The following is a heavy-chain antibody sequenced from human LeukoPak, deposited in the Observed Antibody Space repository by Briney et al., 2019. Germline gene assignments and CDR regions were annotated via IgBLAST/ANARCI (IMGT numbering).Heavy chain of an antibody. D-gene: IGHD1-26*01. J-gene: IGHJ4*02. Sequence: SETLSLTCTVSGDSISTSTYYWAWVRQPPGKGLEWIGSIYYTGNTYYNPSLNSRVTISADTSKNQFSLKLSSATAADTAVFFCASHRTHGSFHNWGQGTLVTVSS. CDR3: ASHRTHGSFHN. CDR1: GDSISTSTYY. CDR2: IYYTGNT. V-gene: IGHV4-39*01.